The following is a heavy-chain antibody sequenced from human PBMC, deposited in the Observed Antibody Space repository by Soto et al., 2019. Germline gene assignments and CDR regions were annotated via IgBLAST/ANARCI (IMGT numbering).Heavy chain of an antibody. CDR3: ASVDSSGYVGSMNYYYYGMDV. D-gene: IGHD3-22*01. J-gene: IGHJ6*02. CDR1: GFNFGSSW. V-gene: IGHV3-74*01. Sequence: GGSLRLSCAASGFNFGSSWMHWVRQAPGKGLQWVSRMTSDGSTTDYADSVKGRFTVSRDNGKYTLYLQMNSLRAEDTAVYYCASVDSSGYVGSMNYYYYGMDVWGQGTTVTVSS. CDR2: MTSDGSTT.